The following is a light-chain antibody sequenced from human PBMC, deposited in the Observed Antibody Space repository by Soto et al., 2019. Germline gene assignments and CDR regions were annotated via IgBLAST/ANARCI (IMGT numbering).Light chain of an antibody. V-gene: IGKV1-39*01. Sequence: DIQMTQSPSSLSASVGDRVTITCRASQSISIYLNWYHQKPGKAPKLLIYAASSLQSGVPSRFSGSGSGTDFTLTINSLQPEDVATYFCQQTYSAPYTFGQGNKLEIK. CDR2: AAS. CDR1: QSISIY. CDR3: QQTYSAPYT. J-gene: IGKJ2*01.